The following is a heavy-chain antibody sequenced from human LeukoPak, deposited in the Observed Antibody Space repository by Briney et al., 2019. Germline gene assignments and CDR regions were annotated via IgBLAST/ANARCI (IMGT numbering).Heavy chain of an antibody. J-gene: IGHJ4*02. CDR3: ARVMPIRGNSGDY. V-gene: IGHV3-48*01. Sequence: PGGSLRLSCAASGFTFSSYSMNWVRQAPGKGLEWVSYISSSSSTIYYADSVKGRFTISRDNAKNSLYLQMNSLRAEDTAVYYCARVMPIRGNSGDYWGQGTLVTVSS. D-gene: IGHD4-23*01. CDR1: GFTFSSYS. CDR2: ISSSSSTI.